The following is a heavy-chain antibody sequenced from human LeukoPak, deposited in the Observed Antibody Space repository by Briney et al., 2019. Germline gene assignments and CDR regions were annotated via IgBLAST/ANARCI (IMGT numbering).Heavy chain of an antibody. D-gene: IGHD3-22*01. V-gene: IGHV3-11*06. CDR1: GFTFSDYY. CDR3: ARLDRYYDSSGYQINFDY. J-gene: IGHJ4*02. Sequence: PGGSLRLSCAASGFTFSDYYMSWIRQAPGKGLEWVSSISSSSSYIYYADSVKGRFTISRDNAKNSLYLQMNSLRAEDTAVYYCARLDRYYDSSGYQINFDYWGQGTLVTVSS. CDR2: ISSSSSYI.